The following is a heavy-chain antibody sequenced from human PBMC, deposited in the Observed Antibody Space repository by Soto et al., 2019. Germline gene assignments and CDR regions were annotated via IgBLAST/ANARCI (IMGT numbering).Heavy chain of an antibody. CDR3: LTGFGGDY. V-gene: IGHV3-48*02. Sequence: EVQLVESGGGLVQPGGSLRLSCAASGFTFSSYTMNWVRQAPGKGLECVSYISSGSTTIYYADSVKGRFTISRDNARNSLYLQMNSLRDEDTAVYYCLTGFGGDYWCQGTLVTVSS. CDR2: ISSGSTTI. D-gene: IGHD3-10*01. J-gene: IGHJ4*02. CDR1: GFTFSSYT.